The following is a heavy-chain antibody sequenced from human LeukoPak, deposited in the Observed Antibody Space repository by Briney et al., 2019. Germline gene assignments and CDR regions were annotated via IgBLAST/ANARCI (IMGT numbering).Heavy chain of an antibody. V-gene: IGHV1-2*02. D-gene: IGHD3-3*01. Sequence: ASVTVSCKASGGTFSSHAISWVRQAPGQGLEWMGWINPNSGGTNYAQKFQGRVTMTRDTSISTAYMELSRLRSDDTAVYYCARVGLRFLEWLSPDYYYYYYMDVWGKGTTVTVSS. CDR1: GGTFSSHA. J-gene: IGHJ6*03. CDR2: INPNSGGT. CDR3: ARVGLRFLEWLSPDYYYYYYMDV.